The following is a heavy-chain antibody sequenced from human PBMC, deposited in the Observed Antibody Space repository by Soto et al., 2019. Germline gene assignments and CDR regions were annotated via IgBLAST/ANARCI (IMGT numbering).Heavy chain of an antibody. CDR3: ARGPYSGSYTNFDS. CDR1: GATFRYHA. CDR2: IIPIYGLA. V-gene: IGHV1-69*01. J-gene: IGHJ4*02. D-gene: IGHD1-26*01. Sequence: QVQLVQSGAEVKKPGSSVKVSCKASGATFRYHATSWVRQAPGQGLDWMGGIIPIYGLANSAPNFQGRVTITADESSSTAYMELSNLRSEDTAVYYCARGPYSGSYTNFDSWGQGTLVTVSS.